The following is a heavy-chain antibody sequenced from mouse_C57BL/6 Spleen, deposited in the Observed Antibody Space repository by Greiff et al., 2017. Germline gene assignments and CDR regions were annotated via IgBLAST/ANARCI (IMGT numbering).Heavy chain of an antibody. CDR1: GYTFTSYW. CDR2: IDPSDSYT. CDR3: ARRNAMDY. J-gene: IGHJ4*01. V-gene: IGHV1-50*01. Sequence: QVQLQQPGAELVKPGASVKLSCKASGYTFTSYWMQWVKQRPGQGLEWIGEIDPSDSYTNYNQKFKGKATLTVDTSSRTAYMQLSSLTSEDSAVYYCARRNAMDYWGQGTSVTVSS.